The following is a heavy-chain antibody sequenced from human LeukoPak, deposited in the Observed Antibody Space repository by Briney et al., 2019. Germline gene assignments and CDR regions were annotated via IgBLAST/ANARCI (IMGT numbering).Heavy chain of an antibody. D-gene: IGHD4-11*01. J-gene: IGHJ5*02. Sequence: PGGSLRLSCAASGFTFSIYAMSWVRQAPGKGLEWVSTVSGSGHSTFYADSVKGRFTISRDNSKNTLYLQMNSLRAEDTAIYYCAKDQQSISYSPWGQGTLVTVSS. V-gene: IGHV3-23*01. CDR1: GFTFSIYA. CDR3: AKDQQSISYSP. CDR2: VSGSGHST.